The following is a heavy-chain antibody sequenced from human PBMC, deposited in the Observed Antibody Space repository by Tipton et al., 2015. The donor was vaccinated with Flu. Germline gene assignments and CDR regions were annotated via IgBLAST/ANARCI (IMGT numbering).Heavy chain of an antibody. V-gene: IGHV3-48*03. D-gene: IGHD7-27*01. CDR3: ATLTGDDY. Sequence: SLRLSCAASGFTFSNYEMNWVRQAPGKGLEWLSYISSSGNTISYADSVRGRFTISSDNTKKSLYLQLSSLRAEDTAIYYCATLTGDDYWGQGLMVTVSS. CDR1: GFTFSNYE. J-gene: IGHJ4*02. CDR2: ISSSGNTI.